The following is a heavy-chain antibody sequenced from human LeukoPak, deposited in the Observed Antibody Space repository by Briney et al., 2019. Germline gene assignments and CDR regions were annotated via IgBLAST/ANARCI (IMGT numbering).Heavy chain of an antibody. J-gene: IGHJ3*02. D-gene: IGHD6-13*01. CDR1: GFTFSSYW. CDR2: ISWNSGSI. CDR3: AKDRSSSGFLGTFDI. V-gene: IGHV3-9*03. Sequence: GGSLRLSCAASGFTFSSYWMHWVRQAPGKGLEWVSGISWNSGSIGYADSVKGRFTISRDNAKNSLYLQMNSLRAEDMALYYCAKDRSSSGFLGTFDIWGQGTMVTVSS.